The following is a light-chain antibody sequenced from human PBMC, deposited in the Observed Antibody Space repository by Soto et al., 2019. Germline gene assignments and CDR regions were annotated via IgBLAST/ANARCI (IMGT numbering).Light chain of an antibody. Sequence: QSALTQPASVSGSPGQSITISCTGTSSDVGGYKYVSWYQQHPDKAPKLIIFEVSNRPSGISSRCSGSKSGNTAALTSSGLQAEDEAEYYCASYTSSSTSVIFGSGTQLTV. J-gene: IGLJ2*01. CDR2: EVS. V-gene: IGLV2-14*01. CDR3: ASYTSSSTSVI. CDR1: SSDVGGYKY.